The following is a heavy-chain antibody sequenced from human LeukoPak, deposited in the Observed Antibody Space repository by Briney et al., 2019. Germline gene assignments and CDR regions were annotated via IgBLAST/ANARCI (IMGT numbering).Heavy chain of an antibody. CDR1: GFTFSSYS. CDR3: ARDCRRWNGVFDV. Sequence: KSGGSLRLSCAASGFTFSSYSMNWVRQAPGKGLEWVSSISSSSSYIYYADSVKGRFTISRDNAKNSLYLQMNSLRPEDTALYYCARDCRRWNGVFDVWGQGTTVTVSS. J-gene: IGHJ3*01. V-gene: IGHV3-21*01. CDR2: ISSSSSYI. D-gene: IGHD1-1*01.